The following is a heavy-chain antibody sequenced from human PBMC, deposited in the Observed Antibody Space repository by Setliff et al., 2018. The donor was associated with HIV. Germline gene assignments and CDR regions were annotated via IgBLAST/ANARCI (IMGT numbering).Heavy chain of an antibody. CDR2: IYTSRGT. J-gene: IGHJ4*02. Sequence: PSETLSLTCTVSGGSISGYHWNWLRQTPGTGLEWIGYIYTSRGTNYNHSLRTRVIISVDTSNQFSLQLSSVTAADAAVYSCARSPSYRSSWQYYFDYWGQGILVTVSS. CDR1: GGSISGYH. D-gene: IGHD6-13*01. V-gene: IGHV4-4*09. CDR3: ARSPSYRSSWQYYFDY.